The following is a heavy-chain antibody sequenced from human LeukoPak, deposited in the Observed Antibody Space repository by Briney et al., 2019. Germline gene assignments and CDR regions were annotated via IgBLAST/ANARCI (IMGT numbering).Heavy chain of an antibody. J-gene: IGHJ5*02. CDR1: GGSFSGYY. D-gene: IGHD6-13*01. Sequence: SETLSLTCAVYGGSFSGYYWSWIRQPPGKGLEWIGEINHSGSTNYNPSLKSRVTMSVDTSKNQFSLKLSSVTAADTAVYYCATLIAAASEWFDPWGQGTLVTVSS. V-gene: IGHV4-34*01. CDR2: INHSGST. CDR3: ATLIAAASEWFDP.